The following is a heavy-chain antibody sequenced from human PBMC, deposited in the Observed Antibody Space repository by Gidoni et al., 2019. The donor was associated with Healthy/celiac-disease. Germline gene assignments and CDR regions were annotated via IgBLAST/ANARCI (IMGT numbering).Heavy chain of an antibody. CDR2: ISAYNGNT. V-gene: IGHV1-18*01. J-gene: IGHJ5*02. CDR1: GYTFTSSG. D-gene: IGHD2-2*01. Sequence: QVQLVQSGAEVKKPGASVKVSCKASGYTFTSSGISWVRQAPGQGLEWMGWISAYNGNTNYAQKLQGRVTMTTDTSTSTAYMELRSLRSDDTAVYYCARDGEDIVVVPAAQNLTNWFDPWGQGTLVTVSS. CDR3: ARDGEDIVVVPAAQNLTNWFDP.